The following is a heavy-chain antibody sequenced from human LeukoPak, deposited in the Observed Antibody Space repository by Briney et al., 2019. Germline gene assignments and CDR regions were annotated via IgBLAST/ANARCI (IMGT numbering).Heavy chain of an antibody. D-gene: IGHD1-26*01. J-gene: IGHJ3*02. CDR1: GYTFTGYY. V-gene: IGHV1-2*06. CDR3: ARVGAGLNDAFDI. CDR2: INPNIGGT. Sequence: GASVKVSCKASGYTFTGYYMHWVRQAPGQGLEWMGRINPNIGGTNYAQKFQGRVTMTRDTSISTIYVELSRLRSDDTAVYYCARVGAGLNDAFDIWGQGTMVTVSS.